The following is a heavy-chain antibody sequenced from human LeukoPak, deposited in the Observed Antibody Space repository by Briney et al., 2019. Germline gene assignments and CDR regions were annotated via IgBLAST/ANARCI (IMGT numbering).Heavy chain of an antibody. CDR3: AKEHGYSNAAPEWGFDS. CDR1: GFTFSIYA. J-gene: IGHJ4*02. Sequence: GGSLRLSCAASGFTFSIYAMSWVRQAPGKGLEWVSGISGSSSHTMDADSVRGRFTISRDNTRNTLYLHMNSLRAEDTALYYCAKEHGYSNAAPEWGFDSWGQGTLVTVSS. V-gene: IGHV3-23*01. D-gene: IGHD3-22*01. CDR2: ISGSSSHT.